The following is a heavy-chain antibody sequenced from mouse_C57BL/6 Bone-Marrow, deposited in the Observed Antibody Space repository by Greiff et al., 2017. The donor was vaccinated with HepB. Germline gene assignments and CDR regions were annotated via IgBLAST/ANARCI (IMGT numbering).Heavy chain of an antibody. D-gene: IGHD3-2*02. CDR3: ARRSSGYVMDY. Sequence: VQLQQSGAELARPGASVKMSCKASGYTFTSYTMHWVKQRPGQGLEWIGYINPSSGYTKYNQKFKDKATLTADKSSSTAYMQLSSLTSEDSDVYYCARRSSGYVMDYWGQGTSVTVSS. J-gene: IGHJ4*01. V-gene: IGHV1-4*01. CDR2: INPSSGYT. CDR1: GYTFTSYT.